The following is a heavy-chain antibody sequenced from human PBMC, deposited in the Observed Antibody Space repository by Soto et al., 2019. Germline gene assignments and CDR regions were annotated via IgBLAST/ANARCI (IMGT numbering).Heavy chain of an antibody. CDR1: GFTFSDSA. V-gene: IGHV3-73*02. CDR2: IRSKANSYAT. CDR3: RIVVVPAAIRGAEDY. J-gene: IGHJ4*02. Sequence: EVQLVESGGGLVQPGGSLKLSCAASGFTFSDSAMHWVRQASGKGLEWIGRIRSKANSYATAYAASVKGRFTISRDDSKNTAYLQMNSLKTEDTAVYYCRIVVVPAAIRGAEDYWGQGTLVTVSS. D-gene: IGHD2-2*02.